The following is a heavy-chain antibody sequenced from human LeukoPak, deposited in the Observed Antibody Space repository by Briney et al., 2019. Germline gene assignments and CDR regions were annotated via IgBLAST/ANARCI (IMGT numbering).Heavy chain of an antibody. V-gene: IGHV3-11*01. Sequence: GGSLRLSCAASGFSFSDFYMSWIRQAPGMGLEWISYIGTRSNPIYYADSVKGRFTISRDNSKNTVYLQMNSLRAEDTAVYYCARRKTNGWSIDYWGQGTLVTVSS. CDR2: IGTRSNPI. CDR1: GFSFSDFY. CDR3: ARRKTNGWSIDY. D-gene: IGHD2-8*01. J-gene: IGHJ4*02.